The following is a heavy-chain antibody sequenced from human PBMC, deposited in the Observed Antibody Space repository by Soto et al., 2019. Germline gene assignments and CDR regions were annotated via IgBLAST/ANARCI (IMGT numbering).Heavy chain of an antibody. V-gene: IGHV3-21*01. Sequence: GRSLRLSCAASGFTFSSDSMNWVRQAPGKGLEWVSSISSSSSYIDYADSVKGRFTISRDNAKNSLYLQMNSLRAEDTAVYYCARDGGTTGTHYYYYGMDVWGQGTTVTLSS. CDR1: GFTFSSDS. D-gene: IGHD1-1*01. CDR3: ARDGGTTGTHYYYYGMDV. CDR2: ISSSSSYI. J-gene: IGHJ6*02.